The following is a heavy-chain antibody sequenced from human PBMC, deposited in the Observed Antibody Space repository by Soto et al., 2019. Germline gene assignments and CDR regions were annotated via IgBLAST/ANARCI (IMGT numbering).Heavy chain of an antibody. V-gene: IGHV4-31*03. D-gene: IGHD2-2*01. CDR1: GGSISSDNYS. J-gene: IGHJ1*01. Sequence: PSETLSLTCTVSGGSISSDNYSWSWIRQHPGKGLEWIGYIYYSGSTYYNPSLKSRVTISVDTSKNQFSLKLSSVTAADTAVYYCARAVPSCSSTSCYAWDEYFQHWGQGTLVTVSS. CDR3: ARAVPSCSSTSCYAWDEYFQH. CDR2: IYYSGST.